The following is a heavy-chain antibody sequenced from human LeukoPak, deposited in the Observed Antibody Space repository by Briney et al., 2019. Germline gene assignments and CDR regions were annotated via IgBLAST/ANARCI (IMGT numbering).Heavy chain of an antibody. CDR3: AREGYYYASGSPYNWFDP. CDR2: ISAYNGNT. D-gene: IGHD3-10*01. J-gene: IGHJ5*02. V-gene: IGHV1-18*01. CDR1: GYTFTSYG. Sequence: GASVKVSCKASGYTFTSYGISWVRQAPGQGLEWMGWISAYNGNTNYAQKLQGRVTMTTDTSTSTAYMELRSLRSDDTDVYYCAREGYYYASGSPYNWFDPWGQGTLVKVSS.